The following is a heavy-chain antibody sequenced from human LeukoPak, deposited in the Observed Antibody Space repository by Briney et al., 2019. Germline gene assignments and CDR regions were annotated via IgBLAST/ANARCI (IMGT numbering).Heavy chain of an antibody. CDR1: GFTFSSYS. CDR2: ITESGSYQ. D-gene: IGHD4-23*01. V-gene: IGHV3-21*01. CDR3: AREDGGTPDY. Sequence: GSLSLSCAASGFTFSSYSMNWVRQAPGKGLEWVSSITESGSYQYYADSVKGRFTISRDNAKNSLYLQMNSLRAEDTAVYYCAREDGGTPDYWGQGTLVTVSS. J-gene: IGHJ4*02.